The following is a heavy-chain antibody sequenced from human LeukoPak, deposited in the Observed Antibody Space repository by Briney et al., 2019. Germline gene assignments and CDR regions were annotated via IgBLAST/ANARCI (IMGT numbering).Heavy chain of an antibody. V-gene: IGHV1-2*02. CDR2: INPNSGGT. J-gene: IGHJ4*02. CDR1: GYTFTGYY. Sequence: ASVKVSRKASGYTFTGYYMHWVRQAPGQGLEWMGWINPNSGGTNYAQKFQGRVTMTRDTSISTAYMELSRLRSDDTAVYYCARADIVVVVAAFDYWGQGTLVTVSS. CDR3: ARADIVVVVAAFDY. D-gene: IGHD2-15*01.